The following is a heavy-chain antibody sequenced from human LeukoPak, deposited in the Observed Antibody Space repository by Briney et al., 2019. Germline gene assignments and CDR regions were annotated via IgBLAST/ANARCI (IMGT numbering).Heavy chain of an antibody. Sequence: KTSETLSLTCAVYGGSFSGYYWSWIRQPPGKGLEWMGEINHSGSTNYNPSLKSRVTISVETSKNKVSLKLSSVTAADTAVYYCARSERGYSGNDWDYWGQGTLVIVSS. V-gene: IGHV4-34*01. J-gene: IGHJ4*02. D-gene: IGHD5-12*01. CDR1: GGSFSGYY. CDR2: INHSGST. CDR3: ARSERGYSGNDWDY.